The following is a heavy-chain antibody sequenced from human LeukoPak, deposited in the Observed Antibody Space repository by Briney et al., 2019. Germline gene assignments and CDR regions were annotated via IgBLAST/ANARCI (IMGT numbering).Heavy chain of an antibody. Sequence: PGGSLRLSCAASGFTFSSYWMSWVRQAPGKGLEWVANIKQDGSEKYYVDSVKGRFTISRDNAKNSLYLQMNSLRAEDTAVYYCARPPGYGSGSYYVDYWGQGTLVTVSS. V-gene: IGHV3-7*01. CDR3: ARPPGYGSGSYYVDY. D-gene: IGHD3-10*01. J-gene: IGHJ4*02. CDR2: IKQDGSEK. CDR1: GFTFSSYW.